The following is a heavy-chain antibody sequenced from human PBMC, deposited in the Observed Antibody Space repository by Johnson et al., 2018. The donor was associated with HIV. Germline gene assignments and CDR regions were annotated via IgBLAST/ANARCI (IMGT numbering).Heavy chain of an antibody. CDR2: RKQDGPEK. D-gene: IGHD6-19*01. V-gene: IGHV3-7*01. J-gene: IGHJ3*02. CDR1: GFTFSFYW. Sequence: VQLVESGGGLVQPGGSLRLSCAASGFTFSFYWMSWVRQAPGKGLEWVANRKQDGPEKFYADSVKGRFTISRDNAMNSLYLQMNTVRAEDTAVYYCAKVIAVAGTGAFDIWGQGTMVTVSS. CDR3: AKVIAVAGTGAFDI.